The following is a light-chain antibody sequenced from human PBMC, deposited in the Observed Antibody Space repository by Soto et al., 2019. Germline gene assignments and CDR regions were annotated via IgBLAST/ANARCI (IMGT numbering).Light chain of an antibody. CDR2: WAS. J-gene: IGKJ4*01. CDR1: QSLLHSNGYKY. Sequence: DIVMTQSPLSLPVTPGEPASISCRSSQSLLHSNGYKYLAWYQQKPGQPPKLLIYWASARESGVPDRFSGSGSGTDFTLTISSLQAEDVAVYYCQQFFTTPLTFGGGTKVDIK. CDR3: QQFFTTPLT. V-gene: IGKV4-1*01.